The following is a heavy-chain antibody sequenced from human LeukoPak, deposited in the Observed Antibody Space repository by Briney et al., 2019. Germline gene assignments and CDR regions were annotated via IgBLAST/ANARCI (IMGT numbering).Heavy chain of an antibody. CDR3: AKPLGIVVVPAAKAFDI. V-gene: IGHV3-30*02. CDR2: IRYDGSNK. J-gene: IGHJ3*02. D-gene: IGHD2-2*01. CDR1: GFTFSSYG. Sequence: GGSLRLSCAASGFTFSSYGMHWVRQAPGKGLEWVAFIRYDGSNKDYADSVKGRFTISRDNSKNTLYLQMNSLRAEDTAVYYCAKPLGIVVVPAAKAFDIWGQGTMVTVSS.